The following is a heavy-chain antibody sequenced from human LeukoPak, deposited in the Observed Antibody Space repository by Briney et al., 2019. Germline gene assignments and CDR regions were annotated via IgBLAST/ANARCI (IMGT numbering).Heavy chain of an antibody. CDR3: ARRTYCSSTSCFDAFDT. CDR1: GYSFTSYW. J-gene: IGHJ3*02. V-gene: IGHV5-51*01. CDR2: IYPGDSDT. D-gene: IGHD2-2*01. Sequence: GESLKISCKGSGYSFTSYWIGWVRQMPGKGLEWMGIIYPGDSDTRYSPSFQGQVTISADKSISTAYLQWSSLKASDTAMYYCARRTYCSSTSCFDAFDTWGQGTMVTVSS.